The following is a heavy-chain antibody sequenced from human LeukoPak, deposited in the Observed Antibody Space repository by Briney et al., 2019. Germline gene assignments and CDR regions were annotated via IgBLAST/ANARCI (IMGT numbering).Heavy chain of an antibody. V-gene: IGHV4-34*01. CDR2: INHSGST. CDR1: GGSFSGYY. D-gene: IGHD6-19*01. J-gene: IGHJ4*02. CDR3: ARSYTNGWFYFDY. Sequence: ASETLSLTCAVYGGSFSGYYWSWIRQPPGKGLEWIGEINHSGSTNYNPSLKSRVTISVDTSKNQFSLKLSSVTAADTAVYYCARSYTNGWFYFDYWGQGTLVTVSS.